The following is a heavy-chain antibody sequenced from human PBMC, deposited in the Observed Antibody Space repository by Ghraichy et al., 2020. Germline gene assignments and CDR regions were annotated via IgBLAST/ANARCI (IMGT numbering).Heavy chain of an antibody. CDR3: AKVSREYQLLFAGMDV. J-gene: IGHJ6*02. CDR2: ISGSGGST. Sequence: GGSLRLSCAASGFTFSSYAMSWVRQAPGKGLEWVSAISGSGGSTYYADSVKGRFTISRDNSKNTLYLQMNSLRAEDTAVYYCAKVSREYQLLFAGMDVWGQGTTVTVSS. V-gene: IGHV3-23*01. CDR1: GFTFSSYA. D-gene: IGHD2-2*01.